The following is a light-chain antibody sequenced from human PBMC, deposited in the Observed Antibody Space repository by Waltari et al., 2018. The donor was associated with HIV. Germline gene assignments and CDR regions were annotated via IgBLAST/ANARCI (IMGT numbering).Light chain of an antibody. CDR3: TSYLSSATPE. CDR1: GSDIYKD. V-gene: IGLV2-14*01. Sequence: QSALAQPASVSGSPGQTISISCTGVGSDIYKDVSWYQHRPGKVPKVIIYEVTNRPSGVSPRFSGSKSGNTASLTISGLQSEDEADYFYTSYLSSATPEFGGGTRLTVL. CDR2: EVT. J-gene: IGLJ3*02.